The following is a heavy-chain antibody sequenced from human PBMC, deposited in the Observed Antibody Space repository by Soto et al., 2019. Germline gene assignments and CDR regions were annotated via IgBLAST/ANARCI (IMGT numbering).Heavy chain of an antibody. D-gene: IGHD6-13*01. V-gene: IGHV4-59*01. CDR2: IYYSGST. CDR1: GGSISSYY. CDR3: ARIEGIADNWFDP. J-gene: IGHJ5*02. Sequence: QVQLQESGPGLVKPSETLSLTCTVSGGSISSYYWGWIRQPPGKGLEWIGYIYYSGSTNYNSSLKSRLTMSVDTSKNHCSLKLSSVTAADTAVDYCARIEGIADNWFDPWGQGTLVTVSS.